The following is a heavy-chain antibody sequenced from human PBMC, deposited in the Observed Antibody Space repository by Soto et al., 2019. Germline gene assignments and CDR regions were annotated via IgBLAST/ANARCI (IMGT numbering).Heavy chain of an antibody. CDR1: GFIFRSYW. V-gene: IGHV3-7*01. D-gene: IGHD2-15*01. J-gene: IGHJ4*02. CDR3: ARDGVAAGLYLDN. CDR2: INQDGSEK. Sequence: VQLVESGGGLVQPGGSLRLSCAASGFIFRSYWMSWVRQAPGKGLEWVANINQDGSEKYYVDSVRGRFIISRDNAENSLYLQMNSLRAEDTAVYYCARDGVAAGLYLDNWGQGTLVTVSS.